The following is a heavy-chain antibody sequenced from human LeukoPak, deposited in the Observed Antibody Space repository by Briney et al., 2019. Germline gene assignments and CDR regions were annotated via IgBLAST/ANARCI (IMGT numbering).Heavy chain of an antibody. D-gene: IGHD1-26*01. V-gene: IGHV1-69*05. CDR2: IIPIFGTA. CDR3: ARALGYSGSYYGDLDY. CDR1: GCTFSSYA. J-gene: IGHJ4*02. Sequence: GASVKVSCKPSGCTFSSYAISWVRQAPGQGLEWMGGIIPIFGTANYAQKFQGRVTITTDESTSTAYMELSSLRSEDTAVYYCARALGYSGSYYGDLDYWGQGTLVTVSS.